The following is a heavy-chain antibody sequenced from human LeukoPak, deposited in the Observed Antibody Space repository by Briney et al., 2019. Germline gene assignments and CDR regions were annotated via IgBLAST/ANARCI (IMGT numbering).Heavy chain of an antibody. Sequence: PGGSLRLSCAASGFTFSSYDINWVRQATGQGLEWMGWMNPNSGNTGYAQKFQGRVTMTRNTSISTAYMELSSLRSEDTAVYYCARPRRTYYYDSDAFDIWGQGTMVTVSS. J-gene: IGHJ3*02. CDR2: MNPNSGNT. CDR1: GFTFSSYD. CDR3: ARPRRTYYYDSDAFDI. V-gene: IGHV1-8*01. D-gene: IGHD3-22*01.